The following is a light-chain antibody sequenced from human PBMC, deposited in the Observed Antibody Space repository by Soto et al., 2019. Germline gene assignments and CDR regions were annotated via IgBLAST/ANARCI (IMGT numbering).Light chain of an antibody. V-gene: IGKV3-15*01. CDR1: QSVSNK. CDR2: AAS. CDR3: QRYANWPKR. Sequence: KVMTLNAATRSVYPKRRATLSCRASQSVSNKLVWYQQKPGQAPRLLIYAASTRATGIPARFSGSGSETEFTLTISCLQSEGLAVYYCQRYANWPKRFGEGTRLEIK. J-gene: IGKJ5*01.